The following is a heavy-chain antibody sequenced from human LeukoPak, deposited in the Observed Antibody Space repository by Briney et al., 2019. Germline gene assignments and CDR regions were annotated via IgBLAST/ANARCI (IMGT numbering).Heavy chain of an antibody. D-gene: IGHD3-22*01. CDR3: ARDSSGYSDHDAFDI. CDR2: INSDGSST. V-gene: IGHV3-74*01. J-gene: IGHJ3*02. Sequence: PGGSLRLSCAASGFTFSSYWMHWVRQAPGKGLVWVSRINSDGSSTSYADSVRGRFSISRDNAKNTLYLQMNGLRAEDTAVYYCARDSSGYSDHDAFDIWGQGTMVTVSS. CDR1: GFTFSSYW.